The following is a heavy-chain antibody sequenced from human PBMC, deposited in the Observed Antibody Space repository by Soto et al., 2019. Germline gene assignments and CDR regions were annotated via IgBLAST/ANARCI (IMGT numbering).Heavy chain of an antibody. J-gene: IGHJ4*02. CDR1: GYTFTSYA. D-gene: IGHD2-21*02. V-gene: IGHV1-3*01. CDR2: INAGNGNT. Sequence: ASVKVSCKASGYTFTSYAMHWVRQAPGQRLEWMGWINAGNGNTKYSQKFQGRVTITRDTSASTAYMELSSLRSEDTAVYYCAGSVEVVTPQDYWGRRTRDTVSS. CDR3: AGSVEVVTPQDY.